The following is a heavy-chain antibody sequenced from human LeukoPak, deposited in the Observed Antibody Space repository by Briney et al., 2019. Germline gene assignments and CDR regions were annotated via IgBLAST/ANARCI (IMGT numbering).Heavy chain of an antibody. J-gene: IGHJ4*02. CDR2: ISAYNGNT. Sequence: ASVKVSCKASGYTFTSYGISWVRQAPGQGLEWMGWISAYNGNTNYAQKLQGRVTMTTDTSTSTAYMELRSLRSDDTAAYYCARGVGYYDILTGYYRESYSDYWGQGTLVTVSS. V-gene: IGHV1-18*04. D-gene: IGHD3-9*01. CDR1: GYTFTSYG. CDR3: ARGVGYYDILTGYYRESYSDY.